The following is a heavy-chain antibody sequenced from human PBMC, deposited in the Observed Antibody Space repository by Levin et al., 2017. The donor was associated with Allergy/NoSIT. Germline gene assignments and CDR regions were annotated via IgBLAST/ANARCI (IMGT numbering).Heavy chain of an antibody. CDR3: ARGGIQLWFDY. D-gene: IGHD5-18*01. J-gene: IGHJ4*02. CDR2: IYHSGNT. Sequence: LRLSCTASGGSMRIGAYYWSWVRQLPGKGLEWIGYIYHSGNTYYNPSLRSRVTISVDTSKKQFSLRLSAVTAAATAVYYCARGGIQLWFDYWGQGTLVTVSS. V-gene: IGHV4-31*03. CDR1: GGSMRIGAYY.